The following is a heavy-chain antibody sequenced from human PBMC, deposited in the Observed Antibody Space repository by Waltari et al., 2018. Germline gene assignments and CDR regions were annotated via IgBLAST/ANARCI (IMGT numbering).Heavy chain of an antibody. J-gene: IGHJ4*02. V-gene: IGHV4-39*07. D-gene: IGHD4-17*01. CDR3: ARHFVPAGGATTGFDY. Sequence: QLQLQESGPGLVKPSETLSLTCTVPGGSISSSTYYWGWIRQPPGKGLEWIGTIYYSGSTYYNPSLKSRLTISVDTSKNQFSLKLSSVTAADTAVYYCARHFVPAGGATTGFDYWGQGTLVTVSS. CDR2: IYYSGST. CDR1: GGSISSSTYY.